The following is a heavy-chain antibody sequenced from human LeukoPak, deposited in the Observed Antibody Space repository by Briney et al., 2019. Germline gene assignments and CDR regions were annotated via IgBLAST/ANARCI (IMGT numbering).Heavy chain of an antibody. D-gene: IGHD3-10*02. CDR1: GFTFGDYA. J-gene: IGHJ4*02. CDR2: IRSKAYGGTT. CDR3: TSLFEAGYFDY. Sequence: GGSLRLSCTASGFTFGDYAMSWFRQAPGKGLEWVGFIRSKAYGGTTEYAASVKGRFTISGDDSKSIAYLQMNSLKTEDTAVYYCTSLFEAGYFDYWGQGTLVTVSS. V-gene: IGHV3-49*03.